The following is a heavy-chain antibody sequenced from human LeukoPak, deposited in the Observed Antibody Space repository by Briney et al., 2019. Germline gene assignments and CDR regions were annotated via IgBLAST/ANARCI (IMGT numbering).Heavy chain of an antibody. CDR2: ISYDGSNK. Sequence: PGRSLRLSCAASGFTFGSYAMHWVRQAPGKGLEWVAVISYDGSNKYYADSVKGRFTISRDNSKNTLYLQMNSLRAEDTAVYYCARARREAAAGTPGAFDIWGQGTMVTVSS. CDR1: GFTFGSYA. D-gene: IGHD6-13*01. CDR3: ARARREAAAGTPGAFDI. J-gene: IGHJ3*02. V-gene: IGHV3-30-3*01.